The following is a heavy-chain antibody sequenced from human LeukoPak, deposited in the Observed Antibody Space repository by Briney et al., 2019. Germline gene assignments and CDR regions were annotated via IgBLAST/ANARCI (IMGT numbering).Heavy chain of an antibody. CDR3: VRGIAVAAPFDY. Sequence: SETLSLTCTVSGGSISSYYWSWIRQPPGKGLEWIGYIYYSGSTNYNPSLKSRVTISVDTSKNQFSLKLSSVTAADTAVYYCVRGIAVAAPFDYWGQGTLVTVSS. D-gene: IGHD6-19*01. CDR1: GGSISSYY. J-gene: IGHJ4*02. CDR2: IYYSGST. V-gene: IGHV4-59*08.